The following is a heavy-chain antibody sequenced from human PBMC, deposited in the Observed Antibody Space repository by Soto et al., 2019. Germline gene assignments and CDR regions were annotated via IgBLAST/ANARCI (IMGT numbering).Heavy chain of an antibody. D-gene: IGHD2-21*02. CDR2: ISYDGSNK. V-gene: IGHV3-30-3*01. CDR1: GFTFSSYA. Sequence: QVQLVESGGGVVQPGRSLRLSCAASGFTFSSYAMHWVRQAPGKGLEWVAVISYDGSNKYYADSVKGRFNISRDNSKNTLYLQMNSLRAEDTAVYYCARSRAGGDLCYYFDYWGQGTLVTVSS. J-gene: IGHJ4*02. CDR3: ARSRAGGDLCYYFDY.